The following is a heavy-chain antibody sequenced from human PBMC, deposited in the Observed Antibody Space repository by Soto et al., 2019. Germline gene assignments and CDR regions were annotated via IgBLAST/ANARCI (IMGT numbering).Heavy chain of an antibody. V-gene: IGHV3-23*01. J-gene: IGHJ4*02. CDR1: GFTFKNYD. CDR3: AKNRQSRSYYESAGHYDN. D-gene: IGHD3-10*01. CDR2: ISGSGGVT. Sequence: EVELLESGGGLVQPGGSLRLSCVASGFTFKNYDMRWIRQAPGTGLEWVSGISGSGGVTYYADSVKGRFTISRDNSKNTLYLQMNSLRAEDTAIYYCAKNRQSRSYYESAGHYDNWGQGTLVTVSS.